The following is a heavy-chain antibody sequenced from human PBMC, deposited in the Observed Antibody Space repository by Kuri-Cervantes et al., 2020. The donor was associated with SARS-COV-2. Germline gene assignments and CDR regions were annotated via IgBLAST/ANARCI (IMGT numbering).Heavy chain of an antibody. D-gene: IGHD2-21*01. V-gene: IGHV4-39*07. CDR2: TYYSGST. CDR1: GGSISSSSYY. CDR3: ARVGVVIAVPDY. J-gene: IGHJ4*02. Sequence: SETLSLTCTVSGGSISSSSYYWGWIRQPPGKGLEWIGSTYYSGSTYYNPSLKSRVTISVDTSKNQFSLKLSSVTAADTAVYYCARVGVVIAVPDYWGQGTLVTVSS.